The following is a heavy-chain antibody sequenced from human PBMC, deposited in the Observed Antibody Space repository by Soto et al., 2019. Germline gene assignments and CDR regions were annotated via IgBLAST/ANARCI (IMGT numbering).Heavy chain of an antibody. J-gene: IGHJ6*02. Sequence: SQTLSLPCALSGDSVSSNSAAWNWIRQSPSRGLEWLGRTYYRSKWYNDYAVSVKSRITINPDTSKNQFSLQLNSVTPEDTAVYYCASEFVAAAGTSEYGMDVWGQGTTVTVSS. CDR2: TYYRSKWYN. CDR1: GDSVSSNSAA. V-gene: IGHV6-1*01. D-gene: IGHD6-13*01. CDR3: ASEFVAAAGTSEYGMDV.